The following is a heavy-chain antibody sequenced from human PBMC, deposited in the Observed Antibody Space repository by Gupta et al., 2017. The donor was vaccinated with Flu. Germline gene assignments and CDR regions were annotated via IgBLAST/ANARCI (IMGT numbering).Heavy chain of an antibody. D-gene: IGHD3-3*02. CDR2: IIPIYGTP. CDR3: ARAGHFWSGQQYLAYYYSYVDV. Sequence: QGRLVKSGHEGKEIGSSVKVPCEPSGGPFNHYAIPWVRRAPGKGLDGEGGAPRQGLEWVGGIIPIYGTPNYAQKFQDRVTITADKSTNTAYMELISLRLEDTAVYYCARAGHFWSGQQYLAYYYSYVDVWGKGTTVTVSS. J-gene: IGHJ6*03. V-gene: IGHV1-69*06. CDR1: GGPFNHYA.